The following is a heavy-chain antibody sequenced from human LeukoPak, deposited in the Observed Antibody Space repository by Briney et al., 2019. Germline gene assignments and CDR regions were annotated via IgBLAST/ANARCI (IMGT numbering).Heavy chain of an antibody. Sequence: ASVKVSCKASGYTFTSYYMHWVRQAPGQGLEWMGIINPSGGRASYAQKFQGRVTMTRDTSTSTVYMELSSLRSEDTAVYYCARDSSSSPYYYGMDVWGQGTTVTVSS. J-gene: IGHJ6*02. CDR1: GYTFTSYY. CDR3: ARDSSSSPYYYGMDV. V-gene: IGHV1-46*01. D-gene: IGHD6-6*01. CDR2: INPSGGRA.